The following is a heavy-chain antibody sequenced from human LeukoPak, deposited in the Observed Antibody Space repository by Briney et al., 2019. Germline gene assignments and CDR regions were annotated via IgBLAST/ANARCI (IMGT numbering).Heavy chain of an antibody. D-gene: IGHD1-26*01. V-gene: IGHV3-30-3*01. CDR2: ISHDGTK. Sequence: GGSLRLFCAASGFTFSLYAIDWVRQAPGKGLEWVAVISHDGTKYYADSVRGRFTISRDNSKDTVYVQMNSLRVEDTAVYYCARASGHRGIYYYMDVWGKGTTVTVSS. J-gene: IGHJ6*03. CDR1: GFTFSLYA. CDR3: ARASGHRGIYYYMDV.